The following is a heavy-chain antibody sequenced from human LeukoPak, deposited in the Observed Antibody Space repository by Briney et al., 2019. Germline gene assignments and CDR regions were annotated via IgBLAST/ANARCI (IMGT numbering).Heavy chain of an antibody. V-gene: IGHV3-21*01. Sequence: GGSLRLSCAASGFTFSSYSMNWVRQAPGKGLEWVSSISSSSSYIYYADSVKGRFTISRDNAKNSLHLQMNSLRAEDTAVYYCAKSGYYGSGSPARGGMDVWGKGTTVTVSS. CDR3: AKSGYYGSGSPARGGMDV. CDR2: ISSSSSYI. J-gene: IGHJ6*04. D-gene: IGHD3-10*01. CDR1: GFTFSSYS.